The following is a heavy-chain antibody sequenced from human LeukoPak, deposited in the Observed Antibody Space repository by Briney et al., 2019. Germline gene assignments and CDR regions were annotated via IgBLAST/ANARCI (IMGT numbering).Heavy chain of an antibody. Sequence: SETLSLTRAVYGGSFSGYYWSWIRQPPGKGLEWIGEINHSGSTNYNPSLKSRVTISVDASKNQFSLKLSSVTAADTAVYYCARVRRYCSGGSCPRTEYFQHWGQGTLVTVSS. CDR3: ARVRRYCSGGSCPRTEYFQH. J-gene: IGHJ1*01. D-gene: IGHD2-15*01. V-gene: IGHV4-34*01. CDR1: GGSFSGYY. CDR2: INHSGST.